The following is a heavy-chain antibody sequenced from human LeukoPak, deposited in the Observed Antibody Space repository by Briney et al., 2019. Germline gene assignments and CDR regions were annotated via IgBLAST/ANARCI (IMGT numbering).Heavy chain of an antibody. Sequence: PGGSLRLSCAASGLTFSSYWMSWVRQAPEKGLEWVANIKQDGSEKYYVDSVKGRFTISRDNAKTSLYLQMNSLRAEDTAAYYCARDLSGVTGYTYGRGIDYWGQGTLVTVSS. D-gene: IGHD5-18*01. V-gene: IGHV3-7*01. CDR1: GLTFSSYW. CDR3: ARDLSGVTGYTYGRGIDY. CDR2: IKQDGSEK. J-gene: IGHJ4*02.